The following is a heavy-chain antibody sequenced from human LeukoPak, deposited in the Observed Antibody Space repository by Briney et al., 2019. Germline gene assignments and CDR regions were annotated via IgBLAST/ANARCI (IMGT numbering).Heavy chain of an antibody. CDR2: IIPNFGTA. CDR3: ASWGSPTSRGDY. Sequence: ASVKVSCKASGGTFSSYAISWVRQAPGQGLEWMGGIIPNFGTANYAQKFQGRVTITADESTSTAYMELSSLRSEDTAVYYCASWGSPTSRGDYWGQGTLVTVSS. V-gene: IGHV1-69*13. D-gene: IGHD3-16*01. CDR1: GGTFSSYA. J-gene: IGHJ4*02.